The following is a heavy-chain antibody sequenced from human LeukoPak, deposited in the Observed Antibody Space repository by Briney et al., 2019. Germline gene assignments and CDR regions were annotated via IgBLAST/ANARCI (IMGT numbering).Heavy chain of an antibody. CDR2: INPNRGGT. D-gene: IGHD5-18*01. J-gene: IGHJ5*02. CDR3: ARDPQGSGYSYGGNWFDP. CDR1: GYTFTGYY. Sequence: ASVTVSCKASGYTFTGYYMHWLRQAPGQGLEWMGWINPNRGGTNYAQRFQGRVTMTRDRSISTAYMELSRLRSDNTAVYYCARDPQGSGYSYGGNWFDPWGQGTLVTVSS. V-gene: IGHV1-2*02.